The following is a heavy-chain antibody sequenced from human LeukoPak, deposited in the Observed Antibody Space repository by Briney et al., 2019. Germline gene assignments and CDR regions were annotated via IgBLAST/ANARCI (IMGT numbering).Heavy chain of an antibody. CDR1: GFTFDDYA. CDR2: LTWNSGSI. V-gene: IGHV3-9*01. CDR3: AKDLTAYSSTWYSLTFDH. Sequence: GGSLRPSCAASGFTFDDYAMHWVRQAPGKGLEWVSGLTWNSGSIEYADSVKGRFTISRDSAKNSLYLQMNSLRAEDTAVYYCAKDLTAYSSTWYSLTFDHWGQGTLVTVSS. D-gene: IGHD6-13*01. J-gene: IGHJ4*02.